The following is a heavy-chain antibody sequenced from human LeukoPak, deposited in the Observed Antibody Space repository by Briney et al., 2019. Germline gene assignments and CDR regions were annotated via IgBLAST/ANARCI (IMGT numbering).Heavy chain of an antibody. CDR3: ARRGSSWYVY. CDR2: INHSGST. D-gene: IGHD6-13*01. J-gene: IGHJ4*02. Sequence: SETLSLTCAVYGGSFSGYYWSWIRQPPGKGLEWTGEINHSGSTNYNPSLKSRVTISVDTSKNQFSLKLSSVTAADTAVYYCARRGSSWYVYWGQGTLVTVSS. CDR1: GGSFSGYY. V-gene: IGHV4-34*01.